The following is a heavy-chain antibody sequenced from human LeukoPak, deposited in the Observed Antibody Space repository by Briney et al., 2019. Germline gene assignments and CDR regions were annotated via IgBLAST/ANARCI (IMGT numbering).Heavy chain of an antibody. CDR2: INHSGST. CDR3: ASLNYDILTGYYTGWFDP. CDR1: GGSFSGYY. Sequence: AETLSLTSAVYGGSFSGYYWSWIRQPPGKGLKWIGEINHSGSTNYNPSLKSRVTISVDTSKNQFSLKLSSVTAADTAVYYCASLNYDILTGYYTGWFDPWGQGTLVTVSS. D-gene: IGHD3-9*01. J-gene: IGHJ5*02. V-gene: IGHV4-34*01.